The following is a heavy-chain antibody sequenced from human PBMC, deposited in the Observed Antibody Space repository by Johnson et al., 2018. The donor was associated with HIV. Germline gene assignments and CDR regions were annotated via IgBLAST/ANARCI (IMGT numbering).Heavy chain of an antibody. V-gene: IGHV3-74*02. Sequence: VQLVESGGVMVQPGGSLRLSCAVSGFTFDNYAMHWVRQAPGKGLEWVSRINSDGSSTSYADSVKGRFTISRDNAKNTLYLQMNSLRAEDTAVYYCARVSGLGAFDIWGQGTMVTVSS. J-gene: IGHJ3*02. D-gene: IGHD2-15*01. CDR2: INSDGSST. CDR1: GFTFDNYA. CDR3: ARVSGLGAFDI.